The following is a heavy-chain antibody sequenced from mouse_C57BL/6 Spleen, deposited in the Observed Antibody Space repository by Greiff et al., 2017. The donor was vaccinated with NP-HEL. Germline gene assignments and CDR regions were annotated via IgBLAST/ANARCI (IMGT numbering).Heavy chain of an antibody. D-gene: IGHD2-1*01. V-gene: IGHV1-69*01. J-gene: IGHJ4*01. CDR2: IDPSDSYT. Sequence: QVQLQQPGAELVMPGASVKLSCKASGYTFTSYWMHWVKQRPGQGLEWIGEIDPSDSYTNYNQKFKGKSTLTVDKSSSTAYMQISSLTSEDSAVEYWARGDYGNYAMDYWGQGTSVTVSA. CDR1: GYTFTSYW. CDR3: ARGDYGNYAMDY.